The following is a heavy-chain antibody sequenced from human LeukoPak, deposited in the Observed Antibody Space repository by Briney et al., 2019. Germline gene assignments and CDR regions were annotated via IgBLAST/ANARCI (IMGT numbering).Heavy chain of an antibody. Sequence: QTGGSLRLSCAASGFTFSTYWMSWVRQAPGKGLEWVANIKGDGSEKNYVGSVKGRFTISRDNAKNSLYLQMNSLRAEDTVVYYCAKDSPFGGNWGQGTLVTVSS. D-gene: IGHD1-26*01. CDR2: IKGDGSEK. CDR1: GFTFSTYW. V-gene: IGHV3-7*01. J-gene: IGHJ4*02. CDR3: AKDSPFGGN.